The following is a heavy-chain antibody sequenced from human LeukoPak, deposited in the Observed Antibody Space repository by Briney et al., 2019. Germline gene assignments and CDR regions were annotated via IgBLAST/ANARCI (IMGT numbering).Heavy chain of an antibody. CDR2: INSDGSST. CDR3: AIAVCDYVWGSYRYPFDY. J-gene: IGHJ4*02. CDR1: GFTFSSYW. D-gene: IGHD3-16*02. V-gene: IGHV3-74*01. Sequence: PGGSLRLSCAASGFTFSSYWMHWVRQAPGKGLVWVSRINSDGSSTSYADSVKGRFTISRDKAKKTLYLQMNILRAEDTAVYYCAIAVCDYVWGSYRYPFDYWGQGTLVTVSS.